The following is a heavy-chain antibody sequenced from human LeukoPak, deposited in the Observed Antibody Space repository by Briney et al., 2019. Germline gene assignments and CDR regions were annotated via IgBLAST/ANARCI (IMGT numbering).Heavy chain of an antibody. V-gene: IGHV4-4*07. CDR2: IHGSGST. Sequence: PSETLSLTCIVSGGSMSSYDWSWIRQPAGKGLEWIGRIHGSGSTNYNPSLKSRVSMSLDTSKNQFSLKLSSVTAADTAVYYCARAYSGSYGTFDYWGQGTLVTVSS. J-gene: IGHJ4*02. CDR1: GGSMSSYD. CDR3: ARAYSGSYGTFDY. D-gene: IGHD1-26*01.